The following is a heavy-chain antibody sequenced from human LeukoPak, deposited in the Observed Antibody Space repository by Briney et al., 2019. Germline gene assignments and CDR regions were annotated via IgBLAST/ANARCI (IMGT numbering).Heavy chain of an antibody. D-gene: IGHD3-10*02. J-gene: IGHJ6*04. Sequence: PGGSLRVCYKATGFTFSSSEMNWVGQATVLWLSWVSYISSSGSTIYYADSVKGRFTISRDNAKNSLYLQMNSLRAEDTAVYYCAELGITMIGGVWGKGTTVTISS. CDR2: ISSSGSTI. CDR1: GFTFSSSE. V-gene: IGHV3-48*03. CDR3: AELGITMIGGV.